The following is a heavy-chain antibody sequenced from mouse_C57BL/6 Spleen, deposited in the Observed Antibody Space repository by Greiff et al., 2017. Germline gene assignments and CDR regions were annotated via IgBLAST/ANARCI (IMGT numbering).Heavy chain of an antibody. J-gene: IGHJ1*03. V-gene: IGHV8-12*01. D-gene: IGHD3-1*01. CDR2: IYWDDDK. CDR1: GFSLSTSGMG. Sequence: QVTLKECGPGILQSSQTLSLTCSFSGFSLSTSGMGVSWIRQPSGKGLEWLAHIYWDDDKRYNPFLKSRLTISKDTSRNQVLLKITSVDTADTATYYCARGATDWYFDVWGTGTTVTVSS. CDR3: ARGATDWYFDV.